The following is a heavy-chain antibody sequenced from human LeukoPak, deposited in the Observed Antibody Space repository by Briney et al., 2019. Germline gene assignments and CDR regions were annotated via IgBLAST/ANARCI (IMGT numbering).Heavy chain of an antibody. CDR1: GYTFTDYW. CDR3: ARGQSGDFGHPFGFDY. CDR2: INPNSGGT. V-gene: IGHV1-2*06. J-gene: IGHJ4*02. D-gene: IGHD4-17*01. Sequence: ASVKVSCKASGYTFTDYWIHWVRQAPGQGLDWMGRINPNSGGTNYAQKVQGRVTMTTDTSTSTAYMELRSLRSDDTAVYYCARGQSGDFGHPFGFDYWGQGTLVTVSS.